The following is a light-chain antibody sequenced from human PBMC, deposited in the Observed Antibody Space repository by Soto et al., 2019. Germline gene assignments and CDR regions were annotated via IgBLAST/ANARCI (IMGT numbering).Light chain of an antibody. J-gene: IGKJ2*01. CDR3: PQSYSPPYT. CDR1: QSINTN. V-gene: IGKV1-39*01. Sequence: IKMTQSPSSLAASVGDRVTITCRASQSINTNLNWYQQKPGKAPKLLIYAASGLQSGVPSRFSGSGSGTDFTITIGRLQPEDIATYFCPQSYSPPYTFDHGTKVEIK. CDR2: AAS.